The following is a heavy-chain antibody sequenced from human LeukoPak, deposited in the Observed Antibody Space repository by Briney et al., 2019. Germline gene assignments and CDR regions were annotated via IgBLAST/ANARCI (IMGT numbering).Heavy chain of an antibody. CDR2: INHSGST. J-gene: IGHJ6*03. CDR3: ARGLGIYYGRAIVEHLGYYYYMDV. CDR1: GGSFSGYY. V-gene: IGHV4-34*01. Sequence: SETLSLTCAVYGGSFSGYYWSWLRQPPGKGLEWIGEINHSGSTNYNPSLKSRVTISVDTSKNQFSLKLSSVTAADTAVYYCARGLGIYYGRAIVEHLGYYYYMDVWGKGTTVTVSS. D-gene: IGHD3-10*01.